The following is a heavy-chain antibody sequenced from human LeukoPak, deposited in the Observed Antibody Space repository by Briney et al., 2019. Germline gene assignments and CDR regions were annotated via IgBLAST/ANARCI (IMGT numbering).Heavy chain of an antibody. CDR1: GGSISSYY. J-gene: IGHJ6*02. Sequence: SETLSLTCTVSGGSISSYYWSWIRQPAGKGLEWIGRIYTSGSTNYNPSLKSRVTMSVDTSKNQFSLKLSSVTAADTAVYYCARDQIGVGGYYYGMDVWGQGTTVTVSS. CDR2: IYTSGST. D-gene: IGHD3-10*01. V-gene: IGHV4-4*07. CDR3: ARDQIGVGGYYYGMDV.